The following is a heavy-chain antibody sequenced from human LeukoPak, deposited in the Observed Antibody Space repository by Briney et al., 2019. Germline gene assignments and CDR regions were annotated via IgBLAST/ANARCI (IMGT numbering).Heavy chain of an antibody. D-gene: IGHD4-17*01. CDR3: ARASVTTVSRWDY. V-gene: IGHV4-61*02. J-gene: IGHJ4*02. Sequence: SETLSLTCTVSGGSISGGSFYWTWIRQPAGKGLEWIGRIYASGSTNYNSSLKSRVTMSVDTSKNQFSLKLSSVTAADTAVYYCARASVTTVSRWDYWGQGTLVTVSS. CDR2: IYASGST. CDR1: GGSISGGSFY.